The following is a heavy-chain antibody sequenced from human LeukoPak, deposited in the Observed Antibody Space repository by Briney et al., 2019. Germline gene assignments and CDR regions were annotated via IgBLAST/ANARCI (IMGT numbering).Heavy chain of an antibody. J-gene: IGHJ4*02. CDR3: AKAKTFGVVIALDY. D-gene: IGHD3-3*01. CDR1: GFIFSNYG. Sequence: PGGALRLSCAGSGFIFSNYGMHWVRQAPGKGLEGVAFIRYDGSNTYYAGSVKGRFTISRDNSKNTLYLQMNSLRPEDTTVYYCAKAKTFGVVIALDYWGQGTLVTVSS. V-gene: IGHV3-30*02. CDR2: IRYDGSNT.